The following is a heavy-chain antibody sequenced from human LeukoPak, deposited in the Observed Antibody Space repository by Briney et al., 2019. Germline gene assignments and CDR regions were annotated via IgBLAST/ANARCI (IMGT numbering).Heavy chain of an antibody. Sequence: SETLSLTCTVSGGSISSSSYYWGWIRQPPGKGLEWIGSIYYSGSTYYNPSLKSRVTMSVDTSKNQFSLNLNSVTAADTAAYYCARGVIAAADSHAFDIWGQGTMVTVSS. CDR1: GGSISSSSYY. CDR2: IYYSGST. D-gene: IGHD6-13*01. J-gene: IGHJ3*02. V-gene: IGHV4-39*07. CDR3: ARGVIAAADSHAFDI.